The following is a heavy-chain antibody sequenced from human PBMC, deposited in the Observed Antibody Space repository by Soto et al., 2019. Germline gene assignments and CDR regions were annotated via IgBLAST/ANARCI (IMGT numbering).Heavy chain of an antibody. D-gene: IGHD2-15*01. CDR2: ISSGSSNI. J-gene: IGHJ4*02. CDR3: ASATVVAATFDF. V-gene: IGHV3-21*01. Sequence: EVQLVESGGGLVKPGGSLTLSCAASGFAFRSYNMNWVRQPPGKGLEWVASISSGSSNIYYADSVKGRFTISRDNAKNSLFLQMDSLRAEDSAVYYCASATVVAATFDFWGQGTLVTVSS. CDR1: GFAFRSYN.